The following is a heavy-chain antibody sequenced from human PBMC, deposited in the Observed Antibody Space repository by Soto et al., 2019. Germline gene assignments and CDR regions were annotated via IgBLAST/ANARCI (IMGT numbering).Heavy chain of an antibody. V-gene: IGHV1-18*01. Sequence: GASVKVSCKTSGYTFTNYGISWVRQAPGQGLEWMGWISPFDGNTNYAQNFQVRVTLTTDTSTSTAYMEVRSLRSDDTAVYFCAREVNYYDSSGYSANGPSLLHYFDYWGQGTLVTVSS. D-gene: IGHD3-22*01. CDR1: GYTFTNYG. CDR3: AREVNYYDSSGYSANGPSLLHYFDY. CDR2: ISPFDGNT. J-gene: IGHJ4*02.